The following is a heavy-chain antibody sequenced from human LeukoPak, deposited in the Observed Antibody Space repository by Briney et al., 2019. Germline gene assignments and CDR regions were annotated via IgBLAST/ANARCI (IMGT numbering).Heavy chain of an antibody. D-gene: IGHD6-19*01. V-gene: IGHV3-9*01. CDR1: GFTFDDYA. J-gene: IGHJ4*02. CDR2: ISWNSGSI. Sequence: GGSLRLSRAASGFTFDDYAMHWVRQAPGKGLEWVSGISWNSGSIGYADSVKGRFTISRDNAKNSLYLQMNSLRAEDTALYYCAKAYGSGWYYGGYFDYWGQGTLVTVSS. CDR3: AKAYGSGWYYGGYFDY.